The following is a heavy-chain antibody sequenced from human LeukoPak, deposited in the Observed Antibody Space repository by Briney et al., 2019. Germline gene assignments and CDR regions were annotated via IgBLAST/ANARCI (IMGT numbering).Heavy chain of an antibody. CDR3: ASVLVGGLPAATIDY. J-gene: IGHJ4*02. V-gene: IGHV1-46*01. CDR2: INPSGGST. CDR1: GYTFTSYY. D-gene: IGHD2-2*01. Sequence: ASVKVSCKASGYTFTSYYMHWVRQAPGQGLEWMGIINPSGGSTSYAQKFQGRVTMTRDTSTSSVYMELSSLRSEDTAVYYCASVLVGGLPAATIDYWGQGTLVTVSS.